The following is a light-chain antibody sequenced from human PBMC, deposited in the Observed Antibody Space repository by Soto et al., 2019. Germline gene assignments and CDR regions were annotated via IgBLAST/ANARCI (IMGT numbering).Light chain of an antibody. CDR2: LGS. J-gene: IGKJ1*01. CDR1: QSLLFRNGYHY. CDR3: MQALQTPRT. V-gene: IGKV2-28*01. Sequence: DIVMTQSPLSLSVTPGEPASISCRSSQSLLFRNGYHYLDWYLQKPGQSPQLLISLGSNRASGVSDRFSGSGSGTYFTLKISRVEAEDVGVYFCMQALQTPRTFGQGTKVEIK.